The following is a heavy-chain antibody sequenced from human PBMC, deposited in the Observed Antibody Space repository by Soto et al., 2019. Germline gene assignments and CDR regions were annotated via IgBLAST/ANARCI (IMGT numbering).Heavy chain of an antibody. D-gene: IGHD1-1*01. J-gene: IGHJ6*02. CDR1: GYTFSTYA. Sequence: QVQVVQSGAEVKKPGASVKVSCKASGYTFSTYAIHWMRQAPGQSLEWMGWLNGGTGQTRYSQRFQDRVTITRDTSASTAYMEVSSLRPEDTAVYYCARGKGMEENYYYYGMDIWGQGTTVTVSS. CDR3: ARGKGMEENYYYYGMDI. CDR2: LNGGTGQT. V-gene: IGHV1-3*01.